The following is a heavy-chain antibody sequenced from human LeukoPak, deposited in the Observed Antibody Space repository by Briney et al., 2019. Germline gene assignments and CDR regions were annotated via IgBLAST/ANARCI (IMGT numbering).Heavy chain of an antibody. CDR3: ARVRGFGEFIVGFDI. CDR1: GGSISSGSYY. J-gene: IGHJ3*02. CDR2: IHHSGST. V-gene: IGHV4-61*02. Sequence: SQTLSLTCTVSGGSISSGSYYWSWIRQPAGKGLEWIGCIHHSGSTYYNPSLKSRVTISVDTSKNQFSLKLSSVTAADTAVYYCARVRGFGEFIVGFDIWGQGTMVTVSS. D-gene: IGHD3-10*01.